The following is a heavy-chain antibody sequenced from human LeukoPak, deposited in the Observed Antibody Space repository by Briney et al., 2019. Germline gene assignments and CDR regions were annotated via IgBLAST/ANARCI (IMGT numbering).Heavy chain of an antibody. V-gene: IGHV4-61*02. J-gene: IGHJ4*02. CDR3: VRIPVGASYFEY. CDR2: IYTSGST. CDR1: GGSISSGSYY. D-gene: IGHD1-26*01. Sequence: PSETLSLTCTVSGGSISSGSYYWSWIRQPAGKGLEWIGRIYTSGSTNYNPSLKSRVTISVDTSKNQFSLKLSSVTAADTAVYYCVRIPVGASYFEYWGLGTLGNESS.